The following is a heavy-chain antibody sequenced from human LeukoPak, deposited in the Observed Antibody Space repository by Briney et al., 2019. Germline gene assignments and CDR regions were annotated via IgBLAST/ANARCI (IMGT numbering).Heavy chain of an antibody. CDR1: GDSISSYY. V-gene: IGHV4-59*08. CDR3: ASFRFGRKWFDP. Sequence: PETLSLTCTVSGDSISSYYWNWIRQPPGKGLEWIAYIYYTGSTNYNPSLKSRVTISMDTSKNQFSLGLSSVTAADTAVYYCASFRFGRKWFDPWGQGTLVTVSS. J-gene: IGHJ5*02. CDR2: IYYTGST. D-gene: IGHD3-10*01.